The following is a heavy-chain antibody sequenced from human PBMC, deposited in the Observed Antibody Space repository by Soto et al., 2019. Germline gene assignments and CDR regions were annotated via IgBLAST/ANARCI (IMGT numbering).Heavy chain of an antibody. V-gene: IGHV4-59*01. CDR2: IYYSGST. D-gene: IGHD3-10*01. Sequence: QVQLQESGPGLVKPSETLSLTCTVSGGSISSYYWSWIRQPPGKGLEWIGYIYYSGSTNYNPSLKSRVTISVDTSKNQSPLKVSSVTAADTAVYYGARDFLYYYGSGRHHAFDIWGQGTMVTVSS. J-gene: IGHJ3*02. CDR1: GGSISSYY. CDR3: ARDFLYYYGSGRHHAFDI.